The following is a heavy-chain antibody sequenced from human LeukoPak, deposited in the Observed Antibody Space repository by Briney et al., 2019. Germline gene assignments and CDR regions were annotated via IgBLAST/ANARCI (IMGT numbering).Heavy chain of an antibody. Sequence: SETLSLTCAVSGASINSHYCSWIRQSPGKGLEWIGYLYHTGSTHSNPTLKSRVTMSLDTSRNHFSLNLTSVTTADTAVYYCATGWSGHYFESWGPGTLVTVSS. CDR2: LYHTGST. CDR3: ATGWSGHYFES. V-gene: IGHV4-59*11. J-gene: IGHJ4*02. D-gene: IGHD2-15*01. CDR1: GASINSHY.